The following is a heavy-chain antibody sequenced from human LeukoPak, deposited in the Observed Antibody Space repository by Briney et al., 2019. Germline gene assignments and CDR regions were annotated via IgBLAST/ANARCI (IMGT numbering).Heavy chain of an antibody. J-gene: IGHJ3*01. CDR2: KYYAGST. D-gene: IGHD3-9*01. CDR1: GASINDHY. Sequence: SETLSLTCTVSGASINDHYWSWIRQPPGKGLEWIGYKYYAGSTSTNPSLESRVTISVDTSKNQFSLNLYSATAADTAVYYCARHRFAWYDFDVWGQGTRVTVS. V-gene: IGHV4-59*08. CDR3: ARHRFAWYDFDV.